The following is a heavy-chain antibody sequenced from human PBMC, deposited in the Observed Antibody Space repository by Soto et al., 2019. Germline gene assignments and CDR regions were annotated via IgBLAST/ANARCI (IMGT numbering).Heavy chain of an antibody. CDR3: AKCVETAHPPDTFDI. Sequence: GGSLRLSCAASGFTLSSYAMSWVRQPPGKGLEWVSGISSRGGSTYYRDSVKGRFTISRDISENTLYLQMNSLRADDTAVYYCAKCVETAHPPDTFDIWGQGTMVTVSS. CDR2: ISSRGGST. V-gene: IGHV3-23*01. J-gene: IGHJ3*02. D-gene: IGHD6-6*01. CDR1: GFTLSSYA.